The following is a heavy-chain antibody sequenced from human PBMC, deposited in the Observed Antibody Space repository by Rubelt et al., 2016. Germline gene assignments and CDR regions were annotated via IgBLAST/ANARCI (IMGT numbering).Heavy chain of an antibody. CDR3: ARSDIVATITDY. V-gene: IGHV3-48*03. Sequence: EVQLVESGGGLVQPGGSLRLSCAASGFTFSSYEMNWVRQAPGKGLAWVSYISRSGSTIYYADPGKGRFTISRDNAKNSRYLQMNSLRAEDTAVYYCARSDIVATITDYWGQGTLVTVSS. CDR2: ISRSGSTI. D-gene: IGHD5-12*01. CDR1: GFTFSSYE. J-gene: IGHJ4*02.